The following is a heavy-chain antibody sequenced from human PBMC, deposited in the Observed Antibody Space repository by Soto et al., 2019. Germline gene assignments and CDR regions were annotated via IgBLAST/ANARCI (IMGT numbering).Heavy chain of an antibody. CDR1: GGSISSYY. Sequence: SETLSLTCTVSGGSISSYYWSWIRQPPGKGLEWIGYIYYSGSTNYNPSLKSRVTISVDTSKNQFSLKLSSVTAADTAVYYCARGSGVYRILTGYSHFDYWGQGTLVTVSS. V-gene: IGHV4-59*01. CDR2: IYYSGST. CDR3: ARGSGVYRILTGYSHFDY. D-gene: IGHD3-9*01. J-gene: IGHJ4*02.